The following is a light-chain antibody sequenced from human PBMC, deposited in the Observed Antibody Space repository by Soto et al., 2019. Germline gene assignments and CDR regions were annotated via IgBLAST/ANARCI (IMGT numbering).Light chain of an antibody. V-gene: IGLV2-14*01. J-gene: IGLJ2*01. Sequence: QSALTQPASVSGSPGQSITISCTGTSSDVGGYNYVSWYQQHPGKAPKLMIYDVSNRPSGVSNRFSGSKSSNTASLTISGLLAEDEADYYCSSYTSSILFGGGTKLTVL. CDR3: SSYTSSIL. CDR2: DVS. CDR1: SSDVGGYNY.